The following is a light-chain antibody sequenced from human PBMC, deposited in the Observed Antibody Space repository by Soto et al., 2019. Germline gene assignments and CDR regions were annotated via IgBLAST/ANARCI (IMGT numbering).Light chain of an antibody. V-gene: IGKV3-15*01. Sequence: EKVMTQSPATLSVSPGERVTLFCRASQSVATNLAWYQQKPGQAPRLLISGAYIRATGIPDRFIGSGSGTEFTLTITSLQSEDFAVYYCQHYNDLPLTFGQGTKVEIK. CDR2: GAY. CDR1: QSVATN. CDR3: QHYNDLPLT. J-gene: IGKJ1*01.